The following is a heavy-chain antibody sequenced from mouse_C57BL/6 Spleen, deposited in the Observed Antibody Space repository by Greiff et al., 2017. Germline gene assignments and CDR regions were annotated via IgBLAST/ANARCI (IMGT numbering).Heavy chain of an antibody. CDR3: ARDWGSSYRYAMDY. D-gene: IGHD1-1*01. CDR1: GFTFSDFY. Sequence: EVQLVESGGGLVQSGRSLRLSCATSGFTFSDFYMEWVRQAPGTGLEWIAASRNKANDYTTEYSAPVKGRFIVSRDTSQSILYLQMNALRAEDTAMYYGARDWGSSYRYAMDYWGQGTSVTVSS. J-gene: IGHJ4*01. V-gene: IGHV7-1*01. CDR2: SRNKANDYTT.